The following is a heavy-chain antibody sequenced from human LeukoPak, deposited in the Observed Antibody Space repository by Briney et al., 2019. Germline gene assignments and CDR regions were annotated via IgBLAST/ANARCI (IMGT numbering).Heavy chain of an antibody. Sequence: GGSLRLSCAASGFTFSSYWMSWVRQAPGKGLEYVSAITSNGDKTYYGNSVKGRFTISRDNSKNTLYLQMGSLRIEDMAVYYCARGGATTLFDYWGQGTLVTVSS. CDR1: GFTFSSYW. D-gene: IGHD1-26*01. CDR2: ITSNGDKT. CDR3: ARGGATTLFDY. V-gene: IGHV3-64*01. J-gene: IGHJ4*02.